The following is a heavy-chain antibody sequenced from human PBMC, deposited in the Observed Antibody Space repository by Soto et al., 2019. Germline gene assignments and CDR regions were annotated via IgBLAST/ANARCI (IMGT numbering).Heavy chain of an antibody. D-gene: IGHD2-15*01. V-gene: IGHV3-30-3*01. CDR2: ISYDGSNK. CDR3: ARVGYCSGGSCYDIPALGASHY. J-gene: IGHJ4*02. CDR1: GFTFSSYA. Sequence: PGGALRLSCAASGFTFSSYAMHWVRQAPGKGLEWVAVISYDGSNKYYADSVKGRFTISRDNSKNTLYLQMNSLRAEDTAVYYCARVGYCSGGSCYDIPALGASHYWGEGT.